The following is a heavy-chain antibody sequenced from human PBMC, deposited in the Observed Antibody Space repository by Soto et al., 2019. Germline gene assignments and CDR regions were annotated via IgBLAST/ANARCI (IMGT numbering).Heavy chain of an antibody. V-gene: IGHV1-69*13. CDR1: GGTFSSYA. D-gene: IGHD2-21*02. CDR3: ARARVVTAIHYYFDY. CDR2: IIPIFGTA. J-gene: IGHJ4*02. Sequence: SVKVSCKASGGTFSSYAISWVRQAPGQGLEWMGGIIPIFGTANYAQKFQGRVTITADESTSTAYMELSSLRSEDTAVYYCARARVVTAIHYYFDYWGQGTLVTVSS.